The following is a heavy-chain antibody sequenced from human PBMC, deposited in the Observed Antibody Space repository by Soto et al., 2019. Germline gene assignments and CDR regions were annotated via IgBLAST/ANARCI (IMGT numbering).Heavy chain of an antibody. CDR3: ATDKGGRYYVKHYFDY. V-gene: IGHV4-59*01. CDR2: VYYSGST. J-gene: IGHJ4*02. D-gene: IGHD1-26*01. Sequence: SETLSLTCTVSGGSISNYYWSWIRQPPGKRLEWIGYVYYSGSTKYNPSLKSRVTISVDTSKNQFSLKLSSVTTADTAVYYCATDKGGRYYVKHYFDYWGQRTLVTVSS. CDR1: GGSISNYY.